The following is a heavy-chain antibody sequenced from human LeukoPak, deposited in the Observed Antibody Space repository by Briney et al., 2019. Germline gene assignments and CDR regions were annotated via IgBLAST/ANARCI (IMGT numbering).Heavy chain of an antibody. CDR2: ISYDGSNK. CDR3: AKDPRSGPPRCFDY. J-gene: IGHJ4*02. V-gene: IGHV3-30-3*01. Sequence: GGSLRLSCAASGFTFSSYAMHWVRQAPGKGLEWVAVISYDGSNKYYADSVKGRFTISRDNSKDTLYLQMNSLRAEDTAVYYCAKDPRSGPPRCFDYWGQGTLVTVSS. CDR1: GFTFSSYA. D-gene: IGHD2-15*01.